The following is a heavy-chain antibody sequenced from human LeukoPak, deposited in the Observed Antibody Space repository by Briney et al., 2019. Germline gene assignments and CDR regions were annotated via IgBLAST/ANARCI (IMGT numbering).Heavy chain of an antibody. CDR1: GLSVRDFW. CDR3: VRGGWELDY. Sequence: GGSLRLSCAASGLSVRDFWVAWVRQAPGKGLEWVAHIKEDRTADYYVDSVKGRFSISKDDGKNSLHLQMNSLRVEDTAVYYCVRGGWELDYWGQGTLVTVSS. D-gene: IGHD1-1*01. CDR2: IKEDRTAD. J-gene: IGHJ4*02. V-gene: IGHV3-7*01.